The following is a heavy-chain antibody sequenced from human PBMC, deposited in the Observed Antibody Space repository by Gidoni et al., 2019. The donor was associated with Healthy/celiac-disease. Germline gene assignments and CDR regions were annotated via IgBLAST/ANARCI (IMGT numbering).Heavy chain of an antibody. Sequence: QVQLVQSGAEVKKPGSSVKVSCKASGGTFRSYAISWVRQAPGQGLEWMGGIIPIFGTANYAQKFQGRVTITVDESTSTAYMELSSLRSEDTAVYYCARGVAARFLEWLSNGMDVWGQGTTVTVSS. D-gene: IGHD3-3*01. CDR2: IIPIFGTA. V-gene: IGHV1-69*01. CDR1: GGTFRSYA. CDR3: ARGVAARFLEWLSNGMDV. J-gene: IGHJ6*02.